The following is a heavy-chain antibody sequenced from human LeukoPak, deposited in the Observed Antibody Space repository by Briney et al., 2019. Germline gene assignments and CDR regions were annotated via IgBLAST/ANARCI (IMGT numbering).Heavy chain of an antibody. CDR1: GYTFTSYD. D-gene: IGHD6-19*01. CDR2: MNPNSGHT. CDR3: ARAGYSSGSPRYYYYGMDV. Sequence: ASVKVSCKASGYTFTSYDINWVRQATGQGLEWMGWMNPNSGHTGYAQKFQGRVTMTRNTSISTAYMELSSLRSEDTAVYYCARAGYSSGSPRYYYYGMDVWGQGTTVTVSS. V-gene: IGHV1-8*01. J-gene: IGHJ6*02.